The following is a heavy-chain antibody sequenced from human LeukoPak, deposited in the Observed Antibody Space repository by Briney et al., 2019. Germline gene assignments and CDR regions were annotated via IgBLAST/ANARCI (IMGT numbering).Heavy chain of an antibody. Sequence: ASVKVSCKASGYSFTGYYMHWVRQAPGQGLEWMGWINPNSGGTNYAQKFQGRVTMTRDTSISTAYMELSRLRSDDTAVYYCASAIGCYRPDGYFEHWGQGTLVTVSS. CDR2: INPNSGGT. D-gene: IGHD2-15*01. J-gene: IGHJ1*01. CDR1: GYSFTGYY. V-gene: IGHV1-2*02. CDR3: ASAIGCYRPDGYFEH.